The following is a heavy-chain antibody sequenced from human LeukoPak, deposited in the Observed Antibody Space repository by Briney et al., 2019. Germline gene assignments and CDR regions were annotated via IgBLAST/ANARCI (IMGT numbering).Heavy chain of an antibody. V-gene: IGHV3-30*03. Sequence: GGSLRLSCAASGFTFSSYGMHWVRQAPGKGLEWVAVISYDGSNKYYADSVKGRFTISRDNSENTLFLHMDSLRAADTAVYFCARVLSGSLDYWGQGTLVTVSS. CDR2: ISYDGSNK. CDR1: GFTFSSYG. CDR3: ARVLSGSLDY. J-gene: IGHJ4*02. D-gene: IGHD1-26*01.